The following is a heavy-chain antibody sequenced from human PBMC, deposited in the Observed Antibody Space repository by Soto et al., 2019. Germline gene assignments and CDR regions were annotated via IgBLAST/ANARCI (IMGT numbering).Heavy chain of an antibody. V-gene: IGHV1-18*01. CDR1: GYTFNSYG. J-gene: IGHJ4*02. CDR3: ARGRAWGARDFDN. CDR2: ISAYNGHT. Sequence: QVQLVQSGGEVKRPGASVRVSCKASGYTFNSYGISWVRQAPGQGLEWMGWISAYNGHTDYARKFQGRVAMARNISTNTVSMELRDLRFADTAVYFCARGRAWGARDFDNWGQGTLVTVSS. D-gene: IGHD3-16*01.